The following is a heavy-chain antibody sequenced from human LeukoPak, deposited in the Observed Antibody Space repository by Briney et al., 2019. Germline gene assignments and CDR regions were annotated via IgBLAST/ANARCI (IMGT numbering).Heavy chain of an antibody. Sequence: GGSLRLSCAASGFTFSNAWMSWVRQAPGKGLEWVSSISSSSSYIYYADSVKGRFTISRDNAKNSLYLQMNSLRAEDTAVYYCARAGSLGALVVREYWGQGTLVTVSS. CDR1: GFTFSNAW. D-gene: IGHD2-8*02. CDR2: ISSSSSYI. J-gene: IGHJ4*02. CDR3: ARAGSLGALVVREY. V-gene: IGHV3-21*01.